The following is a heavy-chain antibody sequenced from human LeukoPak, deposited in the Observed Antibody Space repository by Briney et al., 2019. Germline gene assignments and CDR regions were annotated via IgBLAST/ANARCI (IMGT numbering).Heavy chain of an antibody. V-gene: IGHV1-18*01. CDR1: GYTFTSYG. CDR3: ARLKSARGIAVAGTGWFDP. D-gene: IGHD6-19*01. CDR2: ISAYNGNT. Sequence: GSSVKVSCKASGYTFTSYGISWVRQAPGQGLEWMGWISAYNGNTNYVQKLQGRVTITTDTSTSTAHMELRSLRSDDTAVYYCARLKSARGIAVAGTGWFDPWGQGTLVSVSS. J-gene: IGHJ5*02.